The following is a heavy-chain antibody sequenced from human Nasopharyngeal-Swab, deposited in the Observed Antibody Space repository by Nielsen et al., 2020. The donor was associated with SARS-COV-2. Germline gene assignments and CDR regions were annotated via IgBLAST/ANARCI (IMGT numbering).Heavy chain of an antibody. CDR2: ISYDGSNK. CDR3: AAGRYYDFWSGYSDY. Sequence: GGSLRLSCAASGFTFSSYAMHWVRQAPGKGLEWVAVISYDGSNKYYADSVKGRFTISRDNAKNSLYLQMNSLRAEDTAVYYCAAGRYYDFWSGYSDYWGQGTLVTVSS. J-gene: IGHJ4*02. D-gene: IGHD3-3*01. CDR1: GFTFSSYA. V-gene: IGHV3-30-3*01.